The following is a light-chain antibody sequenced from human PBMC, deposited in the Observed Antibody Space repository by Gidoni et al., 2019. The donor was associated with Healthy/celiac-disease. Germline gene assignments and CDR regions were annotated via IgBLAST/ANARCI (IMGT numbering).Light chain of an antibody. Sequence: EIVLTQSPVTLSLSPGERATLSCRASQSVSSSYLAWYQQKPGQAPRLLIYGASSRATGIPDRFSGSGSGTDFTLTISRLEPEDFAVYYCQQYGSSLFFGQXTRLEIK. V-gene: IGKV3-20*01. CDR3: QQYGSSLF. CDR2: GAS. CDR1: QSVSSSY. J-gene: IGKJ5*01.